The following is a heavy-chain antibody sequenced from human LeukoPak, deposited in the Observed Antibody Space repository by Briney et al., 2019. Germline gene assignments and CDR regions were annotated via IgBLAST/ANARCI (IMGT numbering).Heavy chain of an antibody. CDR2: ITYSGTT. CDR3: ARGAGYYDSSGYYYHYYYMDV. CDR1: GGSISDYY. Sequence: TSETLSLTCAVSGGSISDYYWSWIRQAPGKGLESIGCITYSGTTNYTPSLKSRVTISRDTSKNQFSLKLSSVTAADTAVYYCARGAGYYDSSGYYYHYYYMDVWGKGTMVTISS. J-gene: IGHJ6*03. V-gene: IGHV4-59*12. D-gene: IGHD3-22*01.